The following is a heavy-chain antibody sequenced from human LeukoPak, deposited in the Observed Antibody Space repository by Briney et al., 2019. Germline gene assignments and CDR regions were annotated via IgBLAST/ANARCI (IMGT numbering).Heavy chain of an antibody. Sequence: ASVKVSCKASGYTFTGYYMHWVRQAPGQGLEWMGWINPNSGGTNYAQKFQGRVTMTRDTSISTAYMELSRLRSDDTAVYYCARVPVGTIYYMDVWGKGTTVTISS. J-gene: IGHJ6*03. D-gene: IGHD3-3*01. CDR2: INPNSGGT. CDR1: GYTFTGYY. V-gene: IGHV1-2*02. CDR3: ARVPVGTIYYMDV.